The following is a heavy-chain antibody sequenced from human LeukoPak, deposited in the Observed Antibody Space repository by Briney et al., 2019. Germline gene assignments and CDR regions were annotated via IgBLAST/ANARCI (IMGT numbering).Heavy chain of an antibody. CDR1: GGSFSGYY. CDR3: ARRELWFGRPFDY. CDR2: INHSGST. Sequence: SETLSLTCAVYGGSFSGYYWSWIRQPPGKGLEWIGEINHSGSTNYNPSLKSRVTISVDTSKNQFSLKLSSVTAADTALYYCARRELWFGRPFDYWGQGTLVTVSS. V-gene: IGHV4-34*01. D-gene: IGHD3-10*01. J-gene: IGHJ4*02.